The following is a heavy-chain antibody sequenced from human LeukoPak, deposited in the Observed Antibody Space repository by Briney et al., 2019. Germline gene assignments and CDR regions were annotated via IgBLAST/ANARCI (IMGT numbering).Heavy chain of an antibody. CDR2: INSDGSST. CDR1: GFTFSSYW. D-gene: IGHD4-23*01. V-gene: IGHV3-74*01. Sequence: GGSLRLSCAASGFTFSSYWMHWVRQAPGKGLVWVSRINSDGSSTSYADSVKGRFTISRDNAKNTLYLQMNSLRAEDTAVYYCARVGTVVTPSGAFDIWGQGTMVTVSS. CDR3: ARVGTVVTPSGAFDI. J-gene: IGHJ3*02.